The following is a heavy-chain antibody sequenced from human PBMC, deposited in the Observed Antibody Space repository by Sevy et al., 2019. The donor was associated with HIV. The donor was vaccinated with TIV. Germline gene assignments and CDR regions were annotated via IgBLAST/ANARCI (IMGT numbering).Heavy chain of an antibody. CDR2: LIGGGRRT. J-gene: IGHJ6*02. D-gene: IGHD2-21*01. V-gene: IGHV3-23*01. CDR3: AKRSVQSGLSGGGANYGMDV. CDR1: GFPFSSYA. Sequence: GGSLRLSCAASGFPFSSYAMSWVRQAPGRGLEWVSTLIGGGRRTYYADSVTGRFIISRDNSRNTLYLQMNSLRAEDKAICYCAKRSVQSGLSGGGANYGMDVCGRGTTVTVSS.